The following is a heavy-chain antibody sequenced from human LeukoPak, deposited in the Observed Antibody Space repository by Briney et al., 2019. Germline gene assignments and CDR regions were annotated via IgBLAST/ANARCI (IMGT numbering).Heavy chain of an antibody. CDR1: VYTFTSYG. V-gene: IGHV1-18*01. CDR2: ISTYNGNT. D-gene: IGHD2-2*01. Sequence: ASVKVSCKASVYTFTSYGISWVRQAPGQGLEWMGWISTYNGNTKYAQKLQGRVIMTTDTSTGTPYMELRSLRSDDTAVYYCAREYCSTTSCYGPDYWGQGTLVTVSS. CDR3: AREYCSTTSCYGPDY. J-gene: IGHJ4*02.